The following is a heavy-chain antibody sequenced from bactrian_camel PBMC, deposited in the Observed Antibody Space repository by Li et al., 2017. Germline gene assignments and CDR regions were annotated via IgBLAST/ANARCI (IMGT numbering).Heavy chain of an antibody. CDR1: DSSSNC. D-gene: IGHD2*01. J-gene: IGHJ4*01. Sequence: HVQLVESGGGSVQAGGSLRLSCEASDSSSNCMGWFRQAPGKQREGVAVVYINTQSAIYGDSVKGRFTISKDNANNSVNLMMNSLKPEDTAMYHCAANFGPYCSGPYLARRANFEGQGTQVTVS. V-gene: IGHV3S53*01. CDR2: VYINTQSA.